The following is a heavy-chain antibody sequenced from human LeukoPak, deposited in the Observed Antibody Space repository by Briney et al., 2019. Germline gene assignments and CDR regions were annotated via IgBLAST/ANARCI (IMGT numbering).Heavy chain of an antibody. CDR2: IRSKANSYAT. J-gene: IGHJ4*02. CDR3: TSNYYDSSGYYHSFDY. V-gene: IGHV3-73*01. CDR1: GFTFSSYS. Sequence: GGSLRLSCAASGFTFSSYSMNWVRQASGKGLEWVGRIRSKANSYATAYAASVKGRFTISRDDSKNTAYLQMNSLKTEDTAVYYCTSNYYDSSGYYHSFDYWGQGTLVTVSS. D-gene: IGHD3-22*01.